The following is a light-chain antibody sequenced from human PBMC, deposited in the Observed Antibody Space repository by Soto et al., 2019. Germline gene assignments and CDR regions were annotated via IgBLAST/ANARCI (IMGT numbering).Light chain of an antibody. CDR2: GAS. CDR1: QIVSSSY. J-gene: IGKJ1*01. V-gene: IGKV3-20*01. Sequence: EIVLTQSPGTLSLSPGERATLFCRVSQIVSSSYLAWYQQKPGQAPRLLIYGASSRATGIPDRFSGSGSGTDFTLTISRREPEDFAVYYCQQHGSSPPSWTFGQGTKVEIK. CDR3: QQHGSSPPSWT.